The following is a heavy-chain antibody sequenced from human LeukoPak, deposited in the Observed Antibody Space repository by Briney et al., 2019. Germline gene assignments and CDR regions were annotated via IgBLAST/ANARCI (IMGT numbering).Heavy chain of an antibody. V-gene: IGHV4-34*01. J-gene: IGHJ6*02. D-gene: IGHD3-10*01. CDR2: INHSGST. CDR3: ARGVSLITMVRGVMYYYYYGMDV. CDR1: GGSFSGYY. Sequence: SETPSLTCAVYGGSFSGYYWSWIRQPPGKGLEWIGEINHSGSTNYNPSLKSRVTISVDTSKSQFSLKLSSVTAADTAVYYCARGVSLITMVRGVMYYYYYGMDVWGQGTTVTVSS.